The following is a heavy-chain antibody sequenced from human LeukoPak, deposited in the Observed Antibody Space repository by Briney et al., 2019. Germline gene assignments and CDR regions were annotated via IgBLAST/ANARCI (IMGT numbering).Heavy chain of an antibody. J-gene: IGHJ6*02. CDR1: GGSFSGYY. V-gene: IGHV4-34*01. CDR2: INHSGST. D-gene: IGHD6-13*01. CDR3: ARGDSSSWRGYYYYYGMDV. Sequence: SETLSLTCAVYGGSFSGYYWSWIRQPPGKGLEWIGEINHSGSTNYNPSLKSRVTISVDTSKNQFSLKLSSVTAADTAVYYCARGDSSSWRGYYYYYGMDVWGQGTTVTVSS.